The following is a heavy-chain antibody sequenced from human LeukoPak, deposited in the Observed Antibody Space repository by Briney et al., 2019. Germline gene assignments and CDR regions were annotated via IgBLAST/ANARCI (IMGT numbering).Heavy chain of an antibody. J-gene: IGHJ3*02. D-gene: IGHD5-18*01. CDR2: VSYDGSNT. CDR1: GYTLTELS. Sequence: SCKVSGYTLTELSMHWVRQAPGKGLEWVAVVSYDGSNTYYADSVKGRFTISRDNSKNTLYLQMNSLRAEDTAVYYCARTTRGYGYGFDAFDIWGQGTMVTVSS. CDR3: ARTTRGYGYGFDAFDI. V-gene: IGHV3-33*05.